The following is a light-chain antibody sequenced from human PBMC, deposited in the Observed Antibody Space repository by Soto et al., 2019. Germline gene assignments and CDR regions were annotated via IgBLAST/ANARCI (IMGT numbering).Light chain of an antibody. J-gene: IGLJ3*02. V-gene: IGLV2-14*01. Sequence: QSALTQPAYVSGSPGQSITISCTGTSSDVGGYNYVSWYQQHPGKAPKLMIYDVSNRPSGVSNRFSGSKSGNTASLTISGLQAEDEADYYCSSYTSNCTWVFGGGTKLTVL. CDR3: SSYTSNCTWV. CDR2: DVS. CDR1: SSDVGGYNY.